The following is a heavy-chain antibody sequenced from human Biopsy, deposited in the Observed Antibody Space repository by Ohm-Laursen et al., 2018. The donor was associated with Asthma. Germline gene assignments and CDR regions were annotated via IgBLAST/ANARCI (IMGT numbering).Heavy chain of an antibody. V-gene: IGHV3-7*03. CDR2: IKQDGSEK. CDR1: GFTFSSYW. Sequence: SLRLSCAASGFTFSSYWMSWVRQAPGKGLEWVANIKQDGSEKYYVDSVKGRFTISRDNAKNSLYLQMNSLRVEDTAFYHCTKDTGELGMSAFDAWGQGTMVTVSS. CDR3: TKDTGELGMSAFDA. J-gene: IGHJ3*01. D-gene: IGHD7-27*01.